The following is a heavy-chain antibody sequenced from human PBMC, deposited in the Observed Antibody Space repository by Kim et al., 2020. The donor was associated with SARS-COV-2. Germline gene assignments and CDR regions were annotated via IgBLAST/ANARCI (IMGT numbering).Heavy chain of an antibody. J-gene: IGHJ4*02. Sequence: SETLSLTCTVSGGSISSSSFYWGWIRQPPGKGLEWIGTIFFTGSTYYNPSLKSRVTISVDTSKNQFSLNLSSVTAADTAMYYCARVEGSSGSYYFDYWGQGTLFTVSS. CDR3: ARVEGSSGSYYFDY. CDR2: IFFTGST. CDR1: GGSISSSSFY. D-gene: IGHD3-10*01. V-gene: IGHV4-39*07.